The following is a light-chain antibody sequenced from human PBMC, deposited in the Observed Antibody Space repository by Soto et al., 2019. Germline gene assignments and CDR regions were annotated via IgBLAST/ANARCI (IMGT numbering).Light chain of an antibody. Sequence: EIVMTQSPATLSVSRGESATLXXRASQSVSSNLAWHQQKPGQAPRXLLDEASTRATDISAKFSGRGAGTEFTLTTSSLQSEDFAVYYCQQYHNWPITFGQGTRLEI. V-gene: IGKV3-15*01. CDR3: QQYHNWPIT. CDR1: QSVSSN. CDR2: EAS. J-gene: IGKJ5*01.